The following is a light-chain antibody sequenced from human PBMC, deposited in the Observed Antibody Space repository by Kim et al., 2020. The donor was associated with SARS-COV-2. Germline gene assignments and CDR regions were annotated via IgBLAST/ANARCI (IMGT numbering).Light chain of an antibody. CDR2: GAS. CDR3: QQYNRWPPYI. V-gene: IGKV3-15*01. CDR1: QSVTSN. Sequence: VCPGERSTLACRARQSVTSNLAWYQQRAGQAPRLLIYGASIRATGIPDRFSGSGSGTEFTLSISSLQPEDFALYYCQQYNRWPPYIFGQGTKREI. J-gene: IGKJ2*01.